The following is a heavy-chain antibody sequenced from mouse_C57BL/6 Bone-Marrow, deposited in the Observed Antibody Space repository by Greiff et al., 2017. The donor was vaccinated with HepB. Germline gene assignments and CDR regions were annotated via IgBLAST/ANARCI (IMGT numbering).Heavy chain of an antibody. CDR2: IRNKANGYTT. J-gene: IGHJ4*01. CDR3: ARPIYDGYRMDY. D-gene: IGHD2-3*01. CDR1: GFTFTDYY. Sequence: EVKLVESGGGLVQPGGSLSLSCAASGFTFTDYYMSWVRQPPGKALEWLGFIRNKANGYTTEYSASVKGRFTISRDNSQSILYRQMNALRAEDSATYYCARPIYDGYRMDYWGQGTSVTVSS. V-gene: IGHV7-3*01.